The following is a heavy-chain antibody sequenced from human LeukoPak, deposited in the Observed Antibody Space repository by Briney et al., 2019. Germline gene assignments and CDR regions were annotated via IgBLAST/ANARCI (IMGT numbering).Heavy chain of an antibody. CDR2: VGHSGLT. D-gene: IGHD4-23*01. V-gene: IGHV4-34*01. J-gene: IGHJ5*02. CDR3: ARDGGPNNYWFDP. Sequence: SETLSLTCALYGGSFRGYYGLWVRQAPGKGLEWLGEVGHSGLTNYKPSLKRRLTISLDMSKNQFSLRLTSVTAADTAVYYCARDGGPNNYWFDPWGQGTLVTVSS. CDR1: GGSFRGYY.